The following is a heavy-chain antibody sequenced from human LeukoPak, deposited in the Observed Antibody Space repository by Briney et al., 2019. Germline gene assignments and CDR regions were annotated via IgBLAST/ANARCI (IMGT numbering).Heavy chain of an antibody. CDR3: AREQQLGSWYNWFDP. CDR1: GYTFSSYA. V-gene: IGHV1-18*01. CDR2: INTYNGDT. Sequence: ASVKVSCKASGYTFSSYAINWARQAPGQGLEWMGWINTYNGDTNYAQKLQGRVTMTTETSTNTAYMDLRSLTSADTAVYYCAREQQLGSWYNWFDPWGQGTLVTVSS. J-gene: IGHJ5*02. D-gene: IGHD6-13*01.